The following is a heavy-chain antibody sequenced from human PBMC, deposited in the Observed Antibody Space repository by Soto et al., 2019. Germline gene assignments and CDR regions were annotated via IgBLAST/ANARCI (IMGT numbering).Heavy chain of an antibody. J-gene: IGHJ4*02. CDR1: GFSLSTSGVG. Sequence: SGPTLVNPTQTLTLTCTFSGFSLSTSGVGVGRIRQPPGKALEWLALIYWNDDKRYSPSLKSRLTITKDTSKNQVVLTMTNMDPVDTATYYCAHRRCRDGYKSSFDYWGQGTLRTVSS. D-gene: IGHD5-12*01. V-gene: IGHV2-5*01. CDR3: AHRRCRDGYKSSFDY. CDR2: IYWNDDK.